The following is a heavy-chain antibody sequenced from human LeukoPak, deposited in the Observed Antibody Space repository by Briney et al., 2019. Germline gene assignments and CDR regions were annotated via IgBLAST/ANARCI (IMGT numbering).Heavy chain of an antibody. CDR3: ARWRGRGWFDP. CDR2: INHGGGN. J-gene: IGHJ5*02. D-gene: IGHD3-3*01. V-gene: IGHV4-34*01. CDR1: GGSFRGYF. Sequence: SETLSLTCGVSGGSFRGYFWSWIRQTPGKGLEWIGEINHGGGNNYNSSLKSRVTMSLGTSENQFSLNMTSVTAADTAMYFCARWRGRGWFDPWGQGTLVTVSS.